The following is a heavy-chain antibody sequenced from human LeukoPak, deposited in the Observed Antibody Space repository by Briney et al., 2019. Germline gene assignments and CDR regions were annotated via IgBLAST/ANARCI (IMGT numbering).Heavy chain of an antibody. J-gene: IGHJ4*02. CDR1: GFTFSTYW. CDR2: IKADGGEK. Sequence: PGGTLRLSCAASGFTFSTYWMNWFRQTPGKGLEWVAKIKADGGEKDHVASVKGRFTISRDNAKNSLYLQMNGLRVEDTAVYYCARGGAARPDFWGQGTLVTVSS. D-gene: IGHD6-6*01. V-gene: IGHV3-7*01. CDR3: ARGGAARPDF.